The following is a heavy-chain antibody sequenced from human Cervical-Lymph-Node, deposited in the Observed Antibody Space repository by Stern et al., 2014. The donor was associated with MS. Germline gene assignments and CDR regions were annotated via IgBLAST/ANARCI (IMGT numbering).Heavy chain of an antibody. D-gene: IGHD5/OR15-5a*01. V-gene: IGHV5-51*01. Sequence: EVQLLQSGAVVKQSGESLKISCKGSGYTFTNYWIGWVRQMPGKGLEWMGIIYPGDSETRYSQSFQGQVTISVDKSISTAYLQWSGLKASDTAMYYCARHVSGAEYWGQGTLVTVSS. CDR3: ARHVSGAEY. CDR1: GYTFTNYW. J-gene: IGHJ4*02. CDR2: IYPGDSET.